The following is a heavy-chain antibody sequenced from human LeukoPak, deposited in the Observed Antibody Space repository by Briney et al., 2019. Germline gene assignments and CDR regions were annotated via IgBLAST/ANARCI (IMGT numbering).Heavy chain of an antibody. D-gene: IGHD3-16*01. J-gene: IGHJ3*02. CDR3: MRANYDYVWDQAERAFDI. V-gene: IGHV4-38-2*02. CDR1: GYSISTGYY. CDR2: IFHGGST. Sequence: SETLSLTCIVSGYSISTGYYWGWIRQPPGKGLEGVGRIFHGGSTYYNPSLKSRFTISVDRSKDQVYLNLTSVTAADTAVYYCMRANYDYVWDQAERAFDIWGQGTMVTVSS.